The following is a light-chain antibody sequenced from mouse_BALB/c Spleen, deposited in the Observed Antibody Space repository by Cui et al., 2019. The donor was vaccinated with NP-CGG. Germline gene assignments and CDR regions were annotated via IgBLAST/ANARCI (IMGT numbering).Light chain of an antibody. V-gene: IGLV1*01. Sequence: QPVVTQEPAPTTSPGETVTLTCRSSTGAVTTSNYANWVQEKPDHLFTGLIGGTKNRAPGVPARFSGSLIGDKAALTITGAQTEDEAIYFCALWYSNHWVFGGGTKLTVL. CDR3: ALWYSNHWV. J-gene: IGLJ1*01. CDR1: TGAVTTSNY. CDR2: GTK.